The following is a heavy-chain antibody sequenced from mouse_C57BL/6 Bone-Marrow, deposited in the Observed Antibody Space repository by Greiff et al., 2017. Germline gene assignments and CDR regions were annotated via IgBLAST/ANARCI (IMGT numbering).Heavy chain of an antibody. CDR2: IDPSDSYT. J-gene: IGHJ3*01. CDR1: GYTFTSYW. V-gene: IGHV1-50*01. Sequence: QVQLPQPGAELVKPGASVKLSCKASGYTFTSYWMQWVKQRPGQGLEWIGEIDPSDSYTNYNQKFKGKATLTVDTSSSTAYMQLSSLTAEDSAVYYCAGYGFAYWGQGTLVTVSA. D-gene: IGHD2-2*01. CDR3: AGYGFAY.